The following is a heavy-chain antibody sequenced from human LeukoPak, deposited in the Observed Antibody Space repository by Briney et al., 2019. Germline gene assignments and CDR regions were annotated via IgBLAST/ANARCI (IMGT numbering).Heavy chain of an antibody. Sequence: SETLSLTCTVSGGSISSGSYYWSWIRQPAGKGLEWIGRIYTSGSTNYNPSLKSRVTISVDTSKNQFSLKLSSVTAADTAVYYCARDSYSSSPYYYYYYMDVWGKGTTVTVSS. J-gene: IGHJ6*03. D-gene: IGHD6-6*01. V-gene: IGHV4-61*02. CDR3: ARDSYSSSPYYYYYYMDV. CDR1: GGSISSGSYY. CDR2: IYTSGST.